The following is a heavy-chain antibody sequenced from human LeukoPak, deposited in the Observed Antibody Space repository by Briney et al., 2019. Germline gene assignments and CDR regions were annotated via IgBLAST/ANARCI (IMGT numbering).Heavy chain of an antibody. J-gene: IGHJ4*02. D-gene: IGHD6-13*01. CDR2: MNPNSGST. CDR1: GYTFTSYD. V-gene: IGHV1-8*01. CDR3: ARGGIAAAASAWGY. Sequence: ASVKVSCKASGYTFTSYDINWVRQATGQGLEWMGWMNPNSGSTGYAQKFQGRVTMTRNTSISTAYMELSSLRSEDTAVYYCARGGIAAAASAWGYWGQGTLVTVSS.